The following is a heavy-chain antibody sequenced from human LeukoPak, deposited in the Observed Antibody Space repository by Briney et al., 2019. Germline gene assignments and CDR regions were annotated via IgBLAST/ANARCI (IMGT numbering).Heavy chain of an antibody. V-gene: IGHV4-34*01. D-gene: IGHD2-2*01. CDR3: ARGPASIVVVPAGHYYYNMDV. Sequence: SETLSLTCAVYGGSFSGYYWSWIRQPPGKGLEWIGGINHSGSTNYNPSLKSRVTISVDTSKNQFSLKLSSVTAADTAVYYCARGPASIVVVPAGHYYYNMDVWGKGTTVTVSS. CDR1: GGSFSGYY. J-gene: IGHJ6*03. CDR2: INHSGST.